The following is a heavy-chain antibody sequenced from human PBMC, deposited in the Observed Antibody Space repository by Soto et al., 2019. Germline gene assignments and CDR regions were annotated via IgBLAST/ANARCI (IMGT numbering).Heavy chain of an antibody. D-gene: IGHD3-10*01. V-gene: IGHV3-30-3*01. Sequence: QVQLVESGGGVVQPGRYLRLSCAASAFTFNFYSMHWVRQAPGKGLEWVAVISFDESKEFYADSVKGRFTISRDNSNNPLLLQMNSLRAEDTAVYYCARGSDFYFGSGNLDYWGQGSLVTVSS. CDR1: AFTFNFYS. CDR3: ARGSDFYFGSGNLDY. J-gene: IGHJ4*02. CDR2: ISFDESKE.